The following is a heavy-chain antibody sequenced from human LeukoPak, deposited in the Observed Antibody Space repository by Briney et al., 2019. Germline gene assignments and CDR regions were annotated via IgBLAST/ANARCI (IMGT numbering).Heavy chain of an antibody. Sequence: ASVKVSCKASGGTFSSYAISWVRQAPGQGLEWMGRIIPILGIANYAQKSQGRVTITADKSTSTAYMELSSLRSEDTAVYYCSRVHPDGYPFDYWGQGTLVTVSS. J-gene: IGHJ4*02. D-gene: IGHD5-18*01. V-gene: IGHV1-69*04. CDR1: GGTFSSYA. CDR3: SRVHPDGYPFDY. CDR2: IIPILGIA.